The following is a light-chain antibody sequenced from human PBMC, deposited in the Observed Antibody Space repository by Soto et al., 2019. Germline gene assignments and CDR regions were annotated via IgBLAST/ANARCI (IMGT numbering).Light chain of an antibody. V-gene: IGKV3-20*01. J-gene: IGKJ1*01. CDR3: QQYGSSPMWT. Sequence: IVLTHSPGTLCFSPGEMATLSFGAIQSVSSSYLAWYQLKPGQAPRLLISGASNRATGIPDRFSGSGSGTDFTLTISRLEPEDFAVYYCQQYGSSPMWTFGQGTKVDIK. CDR2: GAS. CDR1: QSVSSSY.